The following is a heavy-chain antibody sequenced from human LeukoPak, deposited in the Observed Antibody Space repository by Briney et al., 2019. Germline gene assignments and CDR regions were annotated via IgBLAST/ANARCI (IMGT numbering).Heavy chain of an antibody. V-gene: IGHV3-23*01. CDR1: GFTFSSYA. J-gene: IGHJ4*02. CDR3: AIDHGRARSTWYY. Sequence: GGSLRLSCAASGFTFSSYAMSWVRQAPGKGLEWVSGISSSGDSTYYADSVKGRFTISRDSSKNTLYLQINSLKVDDTAVYVCAIDHGRARSTWYYWGQGSLVTVSS. CDR2: ISSSGDST. D-gene: IGHD6-13*01.